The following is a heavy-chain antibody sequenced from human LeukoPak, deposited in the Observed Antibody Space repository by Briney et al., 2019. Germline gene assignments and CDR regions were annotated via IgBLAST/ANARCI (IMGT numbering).Heavy chain of an antibody. V-gene: IGHV4-4*07. Sequence: SETLSLTCTVSGGSISSYYWSWIRQPAGKGLEWIGRIYTSGSTNYNPSLKSRVTMSVDTSKNQFSLKLSSVTAADTAVYYCARVIVGATTPLDPYYYYGMDVWGQGTTVTVSS. J-gene: IGHJ6*02. CDR1: GGSISSYY. D-gene: IGHD1-26*01. CDR2: IYTSGST. CDR3: ARVIVGATTPLDPYYYYGMDV.